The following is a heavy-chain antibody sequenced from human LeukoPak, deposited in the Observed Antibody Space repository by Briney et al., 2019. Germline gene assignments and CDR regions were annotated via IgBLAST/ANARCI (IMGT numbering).Heavy chain of an antibody. CDR1: GGSLSSDY. CDR2: IYYSGNT. J-gene: IGHJ4*02. D-gene: IGHD5-24*01. CDR3: ARLGNRDGYNYFLDY. Sequence: SETLSLTCTVSGGSLSSDYWTWIRQPPGKRLQWIGYIYYSGNTNYNPSLKSRVTISVDMSKNQFSLRLSSVTAADTAVYYCARLGNRDGYNYFLDYWGQGILVTVSS. V-gene: IGHV4-59*08.